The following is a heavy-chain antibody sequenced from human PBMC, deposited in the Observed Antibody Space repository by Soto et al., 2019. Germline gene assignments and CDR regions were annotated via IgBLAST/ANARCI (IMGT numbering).Heavy chain of an antibody. D-gene: IGHD1-1*01. V-gene: IGHV3-11*06. Sequence: GGSLRLSCAASGFTFSNAWINWVRQAPGKGLEWVSYISSSSSYTNYADSVKGRFTISRDNAKNSLYLQMNSLRAEDTAVYYCARDKDLEGTDYFDYWGQGTLVTVSS. CDR3: ARDKDLEGTDYFDY. CDR2: ISSSSSYT. CDR1: GFTFSNAW. J-gene: IGHJ4*02.